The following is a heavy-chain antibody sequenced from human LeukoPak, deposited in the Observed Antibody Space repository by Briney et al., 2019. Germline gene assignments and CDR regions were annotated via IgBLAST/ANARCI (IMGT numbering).Heavy chain of an antibody. CDR1: GFTFSSYG. Sequence: GGSLILSCAASGFTFSSYGMHWVRQAPGKGLEWVAVIWYDGSNKYYADSVKGRFTISRDNSKNTLYLQMNSLRAEDTAVYYCARARAYGDLDYWGQGTLVTVSS. CDR3: ARARAYGDLDY. J-gene: IGHJ4*02. D-gene: IGHD4-17*01. V-gene: IGHV3-33*01. CDR2: IWYDGSNK.